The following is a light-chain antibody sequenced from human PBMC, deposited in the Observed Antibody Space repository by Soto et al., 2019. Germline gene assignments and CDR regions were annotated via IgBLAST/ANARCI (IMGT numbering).Light chain of an antibody. CDR2: RNN. CDR3: AEWDDSLSGFYV. Sequence: QSALAQPPSASGTPGQRVTISCSGSSSNIGSNYVYWYQQLPGTAPKLLIYRNNQRPSGVPDRFSGSKSGTSASLAISGLRSEDESVYYCAEWDDSLSGFYVFCTGPKIT. CDR1: SSNIGSNY. J-gene: IGLJ1*01. V-gene: IGLV1-47*01.